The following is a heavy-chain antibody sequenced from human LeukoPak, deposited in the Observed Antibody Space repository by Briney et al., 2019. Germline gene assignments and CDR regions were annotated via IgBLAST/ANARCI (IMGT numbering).Heavy chain of an antibody. D-gene: IGHD3-22*01. V-gene: IGHV4-34*01. CDR1: GGSFSGYY. CDR3: ARLESLGYYDSSGYYFFDY. Sequence: SETLSLTCAVYGGSFSGYYWSWIRQPPGKGLEWIGSIYYSGSTYYNPSLKSRVTISVDTSKNQFSLKLSSVTAADTAVYYCARLESLGYYDSSGYYFFDYWGQGTLVTVSS. J-gene: IGHJ4*02. CDR2: IYYSGST.